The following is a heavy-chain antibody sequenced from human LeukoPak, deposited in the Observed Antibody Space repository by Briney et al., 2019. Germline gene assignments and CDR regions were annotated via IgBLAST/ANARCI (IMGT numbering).Heavy chain of an antibody. CDR3: ATLGVY. V-gene: IGHV3-30-3*01. Sequence: QPGRSLRLSCAASGFTFSSYAMHWVRQAPGKGLEWVAVISYDGSNKYYADSVKGRFTISRDNSKNTLHLQMNSLRAEDTAVYYCATLGVYWGQGTLVTVSS. CDR1: GFTFSSYA. J-gene: IGHJ4*02. CDR2: ISYDGSNK. D-gene: IGHD3-16*01.